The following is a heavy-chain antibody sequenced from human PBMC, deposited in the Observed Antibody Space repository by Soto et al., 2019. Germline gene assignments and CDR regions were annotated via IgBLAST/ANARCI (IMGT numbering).Heavy chain of an antibody. CDR3: AGPSRDGYFDY. Sequence: GASVKVSCKTSGGTFSTYTIYWVRQAPGQGLEWMGGIIPIFGTANYAQKFQGRVTITADESTSTAYMELSSLRSEDTAVYYCAGPSRDGYFDYWGQGTLVTVSS. CDR2: IIPIFGTA. CDR1: GGTFSTYT. V-gene: IGHV1-69*13. J-gene: IGHJ4*02.